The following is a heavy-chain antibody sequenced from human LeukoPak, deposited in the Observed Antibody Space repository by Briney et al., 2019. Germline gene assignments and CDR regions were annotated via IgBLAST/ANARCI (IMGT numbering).Heavy chain of an antibody. CDR2: ISSSGSTI. D-gene: IGHD3-10*01. CDR3: ARDSLRVGRYYGSGSAGAFDI. V-gene: IGHV3-11*01. CDR1: GFTFSDYY. Sequence: PGGSLRLSCAASGFTFSDYYMSWIRQAPGKGLEWVSYISSSGSTIYYADSVKGRFTISRDNAKNSLYLQMNSLRAEDTAVYYCARDSLRVGRYYGSGSAGAFDIWGQGTMVTVSS. J-gene: IGHJ3*02.